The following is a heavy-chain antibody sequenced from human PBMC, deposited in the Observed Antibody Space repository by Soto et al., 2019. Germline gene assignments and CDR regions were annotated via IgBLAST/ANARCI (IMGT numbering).Heavy chain of an antibody. J-gene: IGHJ6*02. D-gene: IGHD1-7*01. CDR3: ARLPSITGTSTLYYYYYGMDV. V-gene: IGHV5-51*01. CDR2: IYPGDSDT. Sequence: GESLKISCKGSGYSFTSYWIGWVRQMPGKGLEWMGIIYPGDSDTRYSPSFQGQVTISADKSISTAYLQWSSLKASDTAIYYCARLPSITGTSTLYYYYYGMDVWGQGTTVTVS. CDR1: GYSFTSYW.